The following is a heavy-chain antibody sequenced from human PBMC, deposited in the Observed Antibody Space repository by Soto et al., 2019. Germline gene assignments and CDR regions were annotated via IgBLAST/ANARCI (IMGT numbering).Heavy chain of an antibody. CDR2: LNPNSGDT. V-gene: IGHV1-8*01. Sequence: QVQLVQSGAEVKKPGASVKVSCKASGYTFSSYDINWVRQATGQGLEWMGWLNPNSGDTGYAQKFQGSVTLTRNTSINTAYIELSSLTSDDTAVYYYATSGGGWYISWGQGTLVTVSS. CDR1: GYTFSSYD. CDR3: ATSGGGWYIS. D-gene: IGHD6-19*01. J-gene: IGHJ5*02.